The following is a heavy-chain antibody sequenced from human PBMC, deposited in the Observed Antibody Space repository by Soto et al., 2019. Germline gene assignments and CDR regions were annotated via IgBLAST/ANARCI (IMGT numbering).Heavy chain of an antibody. D-gene: IGHD3-9*01. V-gene: IGHV1-69*04. CDR3: AREPHSYYDILTGYYNWFDP. CDR1: GGTFSSYT. Sequence: ASVKVSCKASGGTFSSYTISWVRQAPGQGLEWMGRIIPILGIANYAQKFQGRVTITADKSTSTAYMELSSLRSEDTAVYYCAREPHSYYDILTGYYNWFDPWGQGTLVTVSS. J-gene: IGHJ5*02. CDR2: IIPILGIA.